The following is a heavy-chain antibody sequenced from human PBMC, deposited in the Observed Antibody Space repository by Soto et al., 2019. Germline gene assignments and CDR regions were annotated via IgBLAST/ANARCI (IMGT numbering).Heavy chain of an antibody. V-gene: IGHV3-23*01. Sequence: EVQLLESGGGLVQPGGSLRLSCAASGFTFSSYAMSWVRQAPGKGLEWVSAISGSGGSTYYADSVKGRFTISRDNSKNTLYLQMNSLRAEDTAVYYCAKVIFSDWYLVNAFDIWGQGTMVTVSS. D-gene: IGHD6-19*01. CDR2: ISGSGGST. J-gene: IGHJ3*02. CDR1: GFTFSSYA. CDR3: AKVIFSDWYLVNAFDI.